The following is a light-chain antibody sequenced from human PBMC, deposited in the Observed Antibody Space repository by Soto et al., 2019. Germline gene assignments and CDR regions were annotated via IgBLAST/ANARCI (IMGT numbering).Light chain of an antibody. V-gene: IGKV1-5*03. J-gene: IGKJ4*01. Sequence: DIQMTQPPSTLSASVGDRVTITCRASQNIRSWLAWYQQKPGKAPELLIYSASGLESGVPSRFSGSGSGTEFTLTISSLQPDDFATYYCQEYNGNSGLTFGGGTKVEIK. CDR2: SAS. CDR3: QEYNGNSGLT. CDR1: QNIRSW.